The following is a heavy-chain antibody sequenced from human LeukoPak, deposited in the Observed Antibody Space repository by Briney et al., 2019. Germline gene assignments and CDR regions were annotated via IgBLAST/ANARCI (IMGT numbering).Heavy chain of an antibody. CDR3: ARGGEGSGSYYKYYYYGMDV. Sequence: SETLSLTCTVSGGSISSSSYYWGWLRQPPGKGLEWIGSIYYSGSTYYNPSLKSRVTISVDTSKNQFSLKLSSVTAADTAVYYCARGGEGSGSYYKYYYYGMDVWGQGTTVTVSS. V-gene: IGHV4-39*07. CDR1: GGSISSSSYY. D-gene: IGHD3-10*01. J-gene: IGHJ6*02. CDR2: IYYSGST.